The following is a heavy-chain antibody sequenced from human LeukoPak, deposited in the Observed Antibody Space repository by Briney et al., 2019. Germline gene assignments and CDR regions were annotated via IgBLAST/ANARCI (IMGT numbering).Heavy chain of an antibody. D-gene: IGHD2-2*01. V-gene: IGHV1-2*04. J-gene: IGHJ4*02. CDR2: INPNSGGT. CDR3: ARANALYCSSTTCLFDY. CDR1: GYTFTGYY. Sequence: ASVKVSCKASGYTFTGYYMHWVRQAPGQGLEWMGWINPNSGGTYSAQKFQGWVTTTRDTSISTAYMELSRLTSDDTAVYYCARANALYCSSTTCLFDYWGQGTLGTVSS.